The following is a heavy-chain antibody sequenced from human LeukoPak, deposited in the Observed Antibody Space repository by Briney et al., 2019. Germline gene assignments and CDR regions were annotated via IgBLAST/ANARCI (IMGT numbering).Heavy chain of an antibody. D-gene: IGHD3-9*01. J-gene: IGHJ4*02. CDR1: GFTFTSYA. CDR2: ISGSGSST. CDR3: ARDSPYYDILTGYYTEVKYYFDY. Sequence: GGSLRLSCAASGFTFTSYAMNWVRQAPGKGLEWVSTISGSGSSTYYVDSVKGRFTISRDNAKNSLYLQMNSLRAEDTAVYYCARDSPYYDILTGYYTEVKYYFDYWGQGTLVTVSS. V-gene: IGHV3-23*01.